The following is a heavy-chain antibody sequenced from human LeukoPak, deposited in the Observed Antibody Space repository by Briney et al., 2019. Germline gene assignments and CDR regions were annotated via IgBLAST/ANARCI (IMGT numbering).Heavy chain of an antibody. CDR2: IRVYNGDT. Sequence: ASVKVSRKPSGYTFTSYGISWVRQAPGQGLEWMGWIRVYNGDTNYAQKFKGRVTMTTDTSINTAYMELRSLGSDDTAVYYFARGGSRVTTINILDYWGQGTLVTVSS. CDR3: ARGGSRVTTINILDY. J-gene: IGHJ4*02. CDR1: GYTFTSYG. V-gene: IGHV1-18*01. D-gene: IGHD5-24*01.